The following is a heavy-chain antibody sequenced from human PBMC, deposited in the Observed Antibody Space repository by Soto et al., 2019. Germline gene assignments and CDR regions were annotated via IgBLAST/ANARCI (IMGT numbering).Heavy chain of an antibody. D-gene: IGHD6-13*01. Sequence: QVQLVESGGGVVQPGRSLRLSCAASGFTFSSYGMHWVRQAPGKGLEWVAVIWYDGSNKYYADSVKGRFTISRDNSKNTLYLQMNSLRAEDTAVYYCARGSYSSSWKLDYWGQGTLVTVSS. CDR1: GFTFSSYG. CDR2: IWYDGSNK. CDR3: ARGSYSSSWKLDY. J-gene: IGHJ4*02. V-gene: IGHV3-33*01.